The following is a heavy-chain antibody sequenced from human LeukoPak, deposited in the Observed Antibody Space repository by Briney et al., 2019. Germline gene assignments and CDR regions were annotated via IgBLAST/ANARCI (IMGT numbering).Heavy chain of an antibody. CDR2: IKDDGSDK. CDR3: ADLGSRD. J-gene: IGHJ4*02. V-gene: IGHV3-7*01. D-gene: IGHD3-16*01. CDR1: GFTFSSAW. Sequence: GGSLRLSCAASGFTFSSAWMTWVRQAPGKGLEWVATIKDDGSDKYYVDAVKGRFTISRDNAKKSLWLQMNSLRVENTAMYYCADLGSRDWGQGTLVTVSS.